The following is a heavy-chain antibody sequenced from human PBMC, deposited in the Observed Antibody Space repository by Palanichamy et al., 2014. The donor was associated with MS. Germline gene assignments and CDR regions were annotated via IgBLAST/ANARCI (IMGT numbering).Heavy chain of an antibody. CDR3: ASPRGVVDS. V-gene: IGHV3-53*01. J-gene: IGHJ4*02. Sequence: EVQLVESGGGLIQPGGSLRLSCAASGFTVSSNYLSWVRQTPGKGLEWVSAIYSGGDTYYADSVKGRFTISRDNSKNTLYLQLNSLRAEDTAVYYCASPRGVVDSWGQGTLVTVTS. CDR1: GFTVSSNY. CDR2: IYSGGDT. D-gene: IGHD2-8*01.